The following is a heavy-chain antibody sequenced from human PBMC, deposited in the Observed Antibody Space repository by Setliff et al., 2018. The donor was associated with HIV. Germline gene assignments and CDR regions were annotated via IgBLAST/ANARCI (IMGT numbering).Heavy chain of an antibody. J-gene: IGHJ6*03. Sequence: SETLSLTCTVSGGSISTYYWSWIRQPPGKGLECIGYIYYSGSTNYSPSLMSRVTISVDTSKNQFSLNLSSVTAADTAVYYCARLGGYSSSWYVPYFYYMDVWGKGTTVTVSS. CDR1: GGSISTYY. V-gene: IGHV4-59*08. D-gene: IGHD6-13*01. CDR3: ARLGGYSSSWYVPYFYYMDV. CDR2: IYYSGST.